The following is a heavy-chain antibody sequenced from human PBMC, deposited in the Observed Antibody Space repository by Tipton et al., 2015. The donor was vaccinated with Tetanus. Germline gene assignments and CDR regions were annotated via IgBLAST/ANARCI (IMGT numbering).Heavy chain of an antibody. D-gene: IGHD6-25*01. CDR3: VSGSALDY. Sequence: PRLSCEVSGFSFGNYKMNWVRQGPGRGLEWVSSISSTSRYINYADSVKGRFTISRDNAKNSLFLEMNSLRADDTAVYYCVSGSALDYWGRGTLITVSS. V-gene: IGHV3-21*01. J-gene: IGHJ4*02. CDR2: ISSTSRYI. CDR1: GFSFGNYK.